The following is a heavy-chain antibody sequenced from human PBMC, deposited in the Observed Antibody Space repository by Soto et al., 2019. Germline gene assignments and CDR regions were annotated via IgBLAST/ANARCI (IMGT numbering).Heavy chain of an antibody. CDR1: GYTFTSYA. Sequence: QVQLVQSGAEVKKPGASVKVSCMASGYTFTSYAMHWVRQAPGQRLEWMGWINAGNGNTKYSQKFQGRVTITRDTSASIAYMELSSLRSEDTAVYYCARDLQADYWGQGTLVTVSS. CDR2: INAGNGNT. CDR3: ARDLQADY. V-gene: IGHV1-3*01. J-gene: IGHJ4*02.